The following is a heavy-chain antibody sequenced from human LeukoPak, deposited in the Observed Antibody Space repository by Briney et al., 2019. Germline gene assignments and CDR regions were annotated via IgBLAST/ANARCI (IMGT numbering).Heavy chain of an antibody. CDR3: ARERGLIGRDAFDI. J-gene: IGHJ3*02. CDR1: GYTLTELS. Sequence: GASVKVSCKVSGYTLTELSMHWVRQAPGKGLEWMGGFDPEDGETIYAQKFQGRVTMTRDTSISTAYMELSRLRSDDTAVYYCARERGLIGRDAFDIWGQGTMVTVSS. V-gene: IGHV1-24*01. CDR2: FDPEDGET. D-gene: IGHD3-16*02.